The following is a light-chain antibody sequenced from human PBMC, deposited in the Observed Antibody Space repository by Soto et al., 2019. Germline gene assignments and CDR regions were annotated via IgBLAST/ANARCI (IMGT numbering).Light chain of an antibody. V-gene: IGKV3-15*01. Sequence: ETVLTQSPATLSVSPGERATLSCRASQSVSNNLAWYQQKPGQAPRLLIYGASTRAIGIPARFSGSGSGTEFTLTISRLEPEDFAVYYCQQYGSSPRTFGQGTKVDI. CDR2: GAS. CDR3: QQYGSSPRT. J-gene: IGKJ1*01. CDR1: QSVSNN.